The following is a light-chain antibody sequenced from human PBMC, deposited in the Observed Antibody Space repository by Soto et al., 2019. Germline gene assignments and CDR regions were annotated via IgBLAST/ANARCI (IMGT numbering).Light chain of an antibody. V-gene: IGLV1-47*01. Sequence: QSVLTQPPSGSGTPGQRVTISCYGSSSNIGTNYVYWYQQLPGTAPKLLIYRNNQWPSGVPDRFSGSESGTSASLAISGLRSEDEADYYCAAWDDSLSGRVFGGGTKVTVL. CDR2: RNN. J-gene: IGLJ3*02. CDR1: SSNIGTNY. CDR3: AAWDDSLSGRV.